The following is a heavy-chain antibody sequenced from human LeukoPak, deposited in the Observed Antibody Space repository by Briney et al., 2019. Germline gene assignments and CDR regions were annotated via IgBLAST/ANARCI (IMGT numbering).Heavy chain of an antibody. Sequence: GESLKISCKGSGYSFTSYWIGWVRQMPGKGLEWMGIIYPGDSDTTYSPSFQGQVTMSADKSISTAYLQWSSLKASDTAMYYCARVAIFGVVIMGLDYWGQGTLVTVSP. CDR3: ARVAIFGVVIMGLDY. CDR2: IYPGDSDT. J-gene: IGHJ4*02. D-gene: IGHD3-3*01. CDR1: GYSFTSYW. V-gene: IGHV5-51*01.